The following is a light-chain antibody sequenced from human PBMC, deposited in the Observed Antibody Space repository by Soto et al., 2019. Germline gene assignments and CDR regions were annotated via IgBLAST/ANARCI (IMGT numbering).Light chain of an antibody. CDR2: GAS. Sequence: EIVMTQSPTTLSVSPGERATLSCRASQSVSSNLAWYQHKPGQAPRLLISGASTRATGIPARFSGSGSGTEFTLTISSLQSEDFAIYYCHQYDNWPRTFGQGTKVEIK. J-gene: IGKJ1*01. V-gene: IGKV3-15*01. CDR1: QSVSSN. CDR3: HQYDNWPRT.